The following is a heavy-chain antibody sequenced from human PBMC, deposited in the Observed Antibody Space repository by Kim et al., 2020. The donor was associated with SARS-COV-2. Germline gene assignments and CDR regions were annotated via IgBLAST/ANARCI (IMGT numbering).Heavy chain of an antibody. V-gene: IGHV1-24*01. CDR3: ATLGGDSGSHYGGWFDP. Sequence: ASVKVSCKVSGYTLTELSMHWVRQAPGKGLEWMGGFDPEDGETIYAQKFQGRVTMTKDTSTDTAYMELSSLRSEDTAVYYCATLGGDSGSHYGGWFDPWGQGTLVTVSS. J-gene: IGHJ5*02. CDR2: FDPEDGET. CDR1: GYTLTELS. D-gene: IGHD1-26*01.